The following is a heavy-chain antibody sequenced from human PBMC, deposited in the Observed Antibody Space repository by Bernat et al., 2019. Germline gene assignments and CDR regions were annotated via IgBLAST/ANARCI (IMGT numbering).Heavy chain of an antibody. Sequence: QVQLVQSGAEVKKPGASVKVSCKASGYTFTDYYMHWVRQAPGQGLEWMGWINPNSGDTKYAQSFQGWVTMTSDTSISTAYMELSRLTSDDTAVYYCATAARQGWGDCYFDYWGQGTLVTVSS. V-gene: IGHV1-2*04. CDR2: INPNSGDT. CDR3: ATAARQGWGDCYFDY. D-gene: IGHD2-21*02. J-gene: IGHJ4*02. CDR1: GYTFTDYY.